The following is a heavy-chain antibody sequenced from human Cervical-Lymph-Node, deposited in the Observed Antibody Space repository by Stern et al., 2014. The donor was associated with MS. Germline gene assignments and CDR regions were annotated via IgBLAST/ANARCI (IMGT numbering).Heavy chain of an antibody. CDR1: GYTFTSYW. CDR2: IFPGGSDI. V-gene: IGHV5-51*01. CDR3: ARQRYFDY. J-gene: IGHJ4*02. Sequence: EVQLVQSGPEVKRPGESLKISCQASGYTFTSYWIGWVRQMPGKGLEWIAIIFPGGSDIRYSPSFQGQVPISADKSSSTAYLQWNNLKALDTAIYYCARQRYFDYWGQGTLVTVSS.